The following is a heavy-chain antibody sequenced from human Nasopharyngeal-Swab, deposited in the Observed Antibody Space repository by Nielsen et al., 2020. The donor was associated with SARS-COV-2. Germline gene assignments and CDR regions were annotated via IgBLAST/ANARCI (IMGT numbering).Heavy chain of an antibody. V-gene: IGHV3-11*01. CDR3: AKIGGSGWYVDAFDI. CDR1: GFTFSDYY. CDR2: ISSSGSTI. Sequence: GGSLRLSCAASGFTFSDYYMSWIRQAPGKGLEWVSYISSSGSTIYYADSVKGRFTISRDNAKNSLYLQMNSLRAEDTALYYCAKIGGSGWYVDAFDIWGQGTMVTVSS. J-gene: IGHJ3*02. D-gene: IGHD6-19*01.